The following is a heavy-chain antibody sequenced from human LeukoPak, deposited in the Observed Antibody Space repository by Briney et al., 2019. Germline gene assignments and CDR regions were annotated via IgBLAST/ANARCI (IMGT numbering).Heavy chain of an antibody. CDR3: ARERTNYGGIDY. Sequence: PSETLSLTCTVSGGSINGYYWSWIRQPPGKGLEWIGYIHYSGSIKYNSSLKSRVTIPVDTSKNQFSLKLNSVTAADTAVYYCARERTNYGGIDYWGQGTLVTVSS. CDR2: IHYSGSI. D-gene: IGHD1-7*01. J-gene: IGHJ4*02. V-gene: IGHV4-59*01. CDR1: GGSINGYY.